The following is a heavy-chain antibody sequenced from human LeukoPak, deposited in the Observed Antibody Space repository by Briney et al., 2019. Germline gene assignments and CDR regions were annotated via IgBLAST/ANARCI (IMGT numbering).Heavy chain of an antibody. CDR3: ASSYFDNSLHAYDI. CDR1: GLTFSSYE. V-gene: IGHV3-48*03. CDR2: ISSSGSTI. J-gene: IGHJ3*02. D-gene: IGHD3-22*01. Sequence: GGSLRLSCAASGLTFSSYEMNWVRQAPGKGLEWVSYISSSGSTIYYADSVKGRFTISRDNTKNSLFLHMSSLRVEDTAVYFCASSYFDNSLHAYDIWGQGTMVTVSS.